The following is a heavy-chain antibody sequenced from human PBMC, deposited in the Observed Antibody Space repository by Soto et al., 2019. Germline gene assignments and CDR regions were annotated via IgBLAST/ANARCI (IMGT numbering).Heavy chain of an antibody. CDR1: GGSFSGYY. V-gene: IGHV4-34*01. J-gene: IGHJ6*02. Sequence: SETLSLTCAVYGGSFSGYYWSWIRQPPGKGLEWIGEINHSGSTNYNPSLKSRVTISVDTSKNQFSLKPSSVTAADTAVYYCARVNYYGSGSSGGMDVWGQGTTVTVAS. D-gene: IGHD3-10*01. CDR2: INHSGST. CDR3: ARVNYYGSGSSGGMDV.